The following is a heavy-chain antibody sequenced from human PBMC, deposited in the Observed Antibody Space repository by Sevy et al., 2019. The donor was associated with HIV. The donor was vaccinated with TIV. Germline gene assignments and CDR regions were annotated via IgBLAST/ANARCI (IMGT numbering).Heavy chain of an antibody. CDR3: AVVGAVDTYYYYYMDV. V-gene: IGHV3-48*01. Sequence: GGSLRLSCAASGFTFSSYSMNWVRQAPGKGLEWVSYISSSSSTIYYADSVKGRFTISRDNAKNSLYLQMNSLRAEDTAVYYCAVVGAVDTYYYYYMDVWGKGTTVTVSS. D-gene: IGHD1-26*01. CDR2: ISSSSSTI. J-gene: IGHJ6*03. CDR1: GFTFSSYS.